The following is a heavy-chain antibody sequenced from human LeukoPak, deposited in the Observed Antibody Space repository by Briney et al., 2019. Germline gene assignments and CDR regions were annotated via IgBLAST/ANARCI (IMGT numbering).Heavy chain of an antibody. CDR3: TRERDSTFYFDF. J-gene: IGHJ4*02. V-gene: IGHV1-46*01. CDR2: IKSNVGTT. D-gene: IGHD2-2*01. CDR1: GYTFITYH. Sequence: ASVKVSCKTSGYTFITYHIHWVRQAPGQGVEWMGMIKSNVGTTHYAQKFQGRLTVTSDTSTSTVYMELSSLTSEDTAVYYCTRERDSTFYFDFWGQGTLVTVSS.